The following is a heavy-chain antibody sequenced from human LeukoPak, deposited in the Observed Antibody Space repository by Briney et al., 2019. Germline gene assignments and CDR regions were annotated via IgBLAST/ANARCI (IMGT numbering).Heavy chain of an antibody. J-gene: IGHJ4*02. V-gene: IGHV1-18*04. Sequence: ASVKVSCKASGYTFTGYYMHWVRQAPGQGLEWMGWISAYNGNTNYAQKFQGRVTMTTDTFTSTAYMELRSLRSDDTAVYYCAREIYYYGSGSKNYFDYWGQGTLVTVSS. CDR2: ISAYNGNT. D-gene: IGHD3-10*01. CDR1: GYTFTGYY. CDR3: AREIYYYGSGSKNYFDY.